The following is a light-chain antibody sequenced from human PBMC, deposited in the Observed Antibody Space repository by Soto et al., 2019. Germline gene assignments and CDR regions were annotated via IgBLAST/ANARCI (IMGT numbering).Light chain of an antibody. Sequence: DIQIIQSPSSLSASVGDRGTITCRASQNIRSYLNWYQQKPGRAPHLLISAASSLHSGVPSRLSSSGSGTDFTLTINTLQPEDFATYYCQQSYSTPLTFGGGTKVDIK. CDR3: QQSYSTPLT. CDR2: AAS. J-gene: IGKJ4*01. CDR1: QNIRSY. V-gene: IGKV1-39*01.